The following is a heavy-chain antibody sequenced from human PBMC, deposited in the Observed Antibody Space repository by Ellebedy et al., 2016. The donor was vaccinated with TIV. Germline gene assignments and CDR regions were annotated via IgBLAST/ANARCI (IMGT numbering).Heavy chain of an antibody. CDR3: AKEGRSSWYSGYYYYGMDV. Sequence: MPGGSLRLSCTVSGGSISSSSYYWGWIRQPPGKGLEWIGSIYYSGNTYHNPSLKSQVTISVDTSKNQFSLKVTSVTAADTAIYYCAKEGRSSWYSGYYYYGMDVWGQGTTVTVSS. V-gene: IGHV4-39*02. CDR1: GGSISSSSYY. D-gene: IGHD6-13*01. J-gene: IGHJ6*02. CDR2: IYYSGNT.